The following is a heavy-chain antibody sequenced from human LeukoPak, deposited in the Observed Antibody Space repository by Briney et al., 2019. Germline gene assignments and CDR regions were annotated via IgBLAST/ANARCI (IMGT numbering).Heavy chain of an antibody. Sequence: GGSLRLSCAASGFTFSSYWMSWVRQASGKGLEWVGRIRSKANSYATTCAASVKGRFTISRDDSKDTAYLQMNSLKTEDTAVYYCTRATDGYNIDDWGQGTLVTVSS. V-gene: IGHV3-73*01. CDR2: IRSKANSYAT. D-gene: IGHD5-24*01. CDR1: GFTFSSYW. J-gene: IGHJ4*02. CDR3: TRATDGYNIDD.